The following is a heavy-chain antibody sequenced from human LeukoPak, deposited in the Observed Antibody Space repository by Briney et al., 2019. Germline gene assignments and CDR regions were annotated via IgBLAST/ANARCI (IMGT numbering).Heavy chain of an antibody. Sequence: ASVKVSCKASGYTFTSFGISWVRRAPGQGLEWMGWISTYNGNTNYAQKLQGRVTMTTDTSTSTAYMDLRSLRSDDTAVYYCARDRAGSAWYTTFDYWGQGTLVTVSS. V-gene: IGHV1-18*01. CDR1: GYTFTSFG. D-gene: IGHD6-19*01. CDR3: ARDRAGSAWYTTFDY. CDR2: ISTYNGNT. J-gene: IGHJ4*02.